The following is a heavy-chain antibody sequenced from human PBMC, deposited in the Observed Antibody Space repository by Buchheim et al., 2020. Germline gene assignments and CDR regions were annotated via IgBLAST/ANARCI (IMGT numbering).Heavy chain of an antibody. CDR3: ARFMVRGVITYYYYGMDV. Sequence: QVQLQQWGAGLLKPSETLSLTCAVYGGSFSGYYWSWIRQPPGKGLEWIGEINHSGSTNYNPSLKSRVTISVDTSKNQFSLKLSSVTAADTAVYYCARFMVRGVITYYYYGMDVWGQGTT. V-gene: IGHV4-34*01. J-gene: IGHJ6*02. CDR1: GGSFSGYY. CDR2: INHSGST. D-gene: IGHD3-10*01.